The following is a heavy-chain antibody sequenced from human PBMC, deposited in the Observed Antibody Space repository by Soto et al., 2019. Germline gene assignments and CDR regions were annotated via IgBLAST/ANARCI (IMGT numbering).Heavy chain of an antibody. D-gene: IGHD4-17*01. V-gene: IGHV4-31*03. CDR3: ARGPTSTVTTDFDY. Sequence: QVQLQESGPGLVKPSQTLSLTCTVSGGSISSGGYYWSWIRQHPGTGLEWIGYIYYSGSTYYNPSLTSRVSISLDTSKNQFSLKLSSVTAADTAVYYCARGPTSTVTTDFDYWGQGTLVTVSS. J-gene: IGHJ4*02. CDR1: GGSISSGGYY. CDR2: IYYSGST.